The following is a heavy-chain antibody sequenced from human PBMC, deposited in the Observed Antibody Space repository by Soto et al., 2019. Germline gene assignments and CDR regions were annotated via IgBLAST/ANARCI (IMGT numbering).Heavy chain of an antibody. CDR3: ARDRGWGFDY. V-gene: IGHV4-59*01. Sequence: PSQRLPLTCSPSPASLSSYYYPWLRQPPGKGLEWSGYIYYRGSTNYNPSVKSRVTISVDTSKNQFSLTLSSVTAADTAVYYCARDRGWGFDYWGQGMLVTVSS. J-gene: IGHJ4*02. CDR2: IYYRGST. D-gene: IGHD1-26*01. CDR1: PASLSSYY.